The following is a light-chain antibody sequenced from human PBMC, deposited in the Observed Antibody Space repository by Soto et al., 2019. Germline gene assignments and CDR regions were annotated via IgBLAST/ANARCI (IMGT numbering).Light chain of an antibody. CDR3: QQYNSYPLT. CDR1: QSISSW. J-gene: IGKJ4*01. Sequence: DIQMTQSPSTLSASVGDRVTITCRASQSISSWLAWYQQKPGKAPKLLIYKASSLESGVPSRFSGRGSGTEFTLSISSLQPDDFATYYCQQYNSYPLTFGGGTKVELK. CDR2: KAS. V-gene: IGKV1-5*03.